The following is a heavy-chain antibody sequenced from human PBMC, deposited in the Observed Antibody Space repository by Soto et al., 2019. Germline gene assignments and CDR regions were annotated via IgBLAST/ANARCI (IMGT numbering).Heavy chain of an antibody. CDR1: GFTFNSYG. Sequence: GGSLRLSCAASGFTFNSYGMYWVRQAPGKGLEWVAVISYDGSNKYYADSVKGRFTISRDNSKNTLYLQMNSLRAEDTAVYYCAKDPPPWMVPAAIPRMDVWGKGTTVTVSS. J-gene: IGHJ6*03. D-gene: IGHD2-2*01. CDR2: ISYDGSNK. V-gene: IGHV3-30*18. CDR3: AKDPPPWMVPAAIPRMDV.